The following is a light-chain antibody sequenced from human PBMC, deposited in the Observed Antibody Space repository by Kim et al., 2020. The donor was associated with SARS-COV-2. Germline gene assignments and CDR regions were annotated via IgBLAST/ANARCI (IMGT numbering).Light chain of an antibody. Sequence: DIQMTQSPSSLSASVGDRVTITCQASQDIRNYLNWYKQKAGKAPKLLIYDASNLETGVPSRLSGSGSGTDFTFTISSLQPEDIATYYCQQYDIPPYTFGQGTKLEI. V-gene: IGKV1-33*01. CDR3: QQYDIPPYT. CDR2: DAS. J-gene: IGKJ2*01. CDR1: QDIRNY.